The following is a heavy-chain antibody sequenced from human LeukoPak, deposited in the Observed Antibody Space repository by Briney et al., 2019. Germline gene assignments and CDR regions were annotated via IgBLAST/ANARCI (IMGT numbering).Heavy chain of an antibody. CDR2: FNPSGGST. Sequence: ASVKVSCKASGYTFTSYYMHWVRQAPGQGLEWMGIFNPSGGSTSYAQKFQGRVTMTRDMSTSTVYMELSSLRSEDTAVYYCARGSIAAAATDNWFDPWGQGTLVTVSS. V-gene: IGHV1-46*01. CDR1: GYTFTSYY. J-gene: IGHJ5*02. D-gene: IGHD6-13*01. CDR3: ARGSIAAAATDNWFDP.